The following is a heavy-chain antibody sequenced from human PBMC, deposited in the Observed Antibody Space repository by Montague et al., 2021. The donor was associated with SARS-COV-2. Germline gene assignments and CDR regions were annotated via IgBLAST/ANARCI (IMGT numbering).Heavy chain of an antibody. V-gene: IGHV4-39*01. CDR2: IYYSGRT. CDR3: ARHKRWNIAAAGRDFNY. Sequence: IYYSGRTYYNPSLKSRVTISVEPSKNQFSLKLSSVTAADTAVYYYARHKRWNIAAAGRDFNYWVHETRVTVSS. J-gene: IGHJ4*01. D-gene: IGHD6-13*01.